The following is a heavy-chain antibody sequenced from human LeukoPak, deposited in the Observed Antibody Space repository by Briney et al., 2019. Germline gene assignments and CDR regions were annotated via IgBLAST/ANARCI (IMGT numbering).Heavy chain of an antibody. CDR3: TREAGTDYYYGMDV. J-gene: IGHJ6*02. CDR2: IYTGGDT. Sequence: PGGSLRLSCAASGITVSDNYINWVRQAPGKGLEWVSIIYTGGDTRYTDSVQGRFTVSRDISKNTVFLEMSSLRAEDTAVYFCTREAGTDYYYGMDVWGQGTTVTVSS. V-gene: IGHV3-66*01. CDR1: GITVSDNY.